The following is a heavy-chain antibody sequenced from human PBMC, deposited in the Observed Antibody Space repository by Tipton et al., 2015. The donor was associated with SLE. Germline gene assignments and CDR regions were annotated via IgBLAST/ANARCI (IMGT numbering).Heavy chain of an antibody. J-gene: IGHJ4*02. V-gene: IGHV4-39*07. CDR2: IYYSGST. CDR3: ASGEPPDY. Sequence: TLSLTCTVSGGSISSSSYNWGWNRQPPGKGLEWIGSIYYSGSTYYNPSLKSRVTISVDTSKNQFSLKLSSVTAADTAVYYCASGEPPDYWGQGTLVTVSS. CDR1: GGSISSSSYN.